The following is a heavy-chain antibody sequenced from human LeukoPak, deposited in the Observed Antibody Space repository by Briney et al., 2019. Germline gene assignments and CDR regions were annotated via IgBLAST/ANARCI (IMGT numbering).Heavy chain of an antibody. CDR3: ARDWFDSGWYLDH. CDR2: ISSSSSYI. Sequence: GGSLRLSCAASGFTFSSYSMNWVRQAPGKGLEWLSSISSSSSYIYYADSVKGRFTISRDNAKNSLYLQMNSLRAEDTAVYYCARDWFDSGWYLDHWGQGALVTVSS. J-gene: IGHJ4*02. V-gene: IGHV3-21*01. D-gene: IGHD6-19*01. CDR1: GFTFSSYS.